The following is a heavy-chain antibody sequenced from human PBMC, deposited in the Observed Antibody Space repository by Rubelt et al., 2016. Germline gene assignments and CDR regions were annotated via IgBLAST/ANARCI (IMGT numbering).Heavy chain of an antibody. J-gene: IGHJ4*02. Sequence: QESDPRLVKPSETLSLTCVVSGDPMSRYYWNWFRKSAGKGLEWIGRIYAGGSTQYNPSLRSRATLSVDTTRNQFSLTVKSVTAADTAVYYCAREGLGRDYFFDYWGQGALVTVSS. D-gene: IGHD2-21*01. V-gene: IGHV4-4*07. CDR1: GDPMSRYY. CDR2: IYAGGST. CDR3: AREGLGRDYFFDY.